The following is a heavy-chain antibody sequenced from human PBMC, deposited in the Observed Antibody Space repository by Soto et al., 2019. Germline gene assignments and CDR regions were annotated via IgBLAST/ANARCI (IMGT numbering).Heavy chain of an antibody. Sequence: QVQLQESGPGLLRPSETLSLNCTVSGGSISSYSWSWIRQSPGKGLEWIGYIYYDGSTDYNPSLTRRVTISVDTSQNQCSLKLSSVTAADTAVYHCARLIARDWFDPWGQGTLVTVSS. CDR2: IYYDGST. CDR1: GGSISSYS. V-gene: IGHV4-59*08. J-gene: IGHJ5*02. D-gene: IGHD3-22*01. CDR3: ARLIARDWFDP.